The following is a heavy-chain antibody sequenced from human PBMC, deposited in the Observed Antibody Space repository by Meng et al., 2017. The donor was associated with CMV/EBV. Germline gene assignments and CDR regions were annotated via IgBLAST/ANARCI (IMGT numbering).Heavy chain of an antibody. V-gene: IGHV1-69*10. CDR2: IIPILGIA. J-gene: IGHJ4*02. CDR3: ARGTNSGSYFDY. D-gene: IGHD1-26*01. CDR1: GYTFTGYY. Sequence: SVKVSCKASGYTFTGYYMHWVRQAPGQGLEWMGWIIPILGIANYAQKFQGRVTITADKSTSTAYMELSSLRSEDTAVYYCARGTNSGSYFDYWGQGTLVTVSS.